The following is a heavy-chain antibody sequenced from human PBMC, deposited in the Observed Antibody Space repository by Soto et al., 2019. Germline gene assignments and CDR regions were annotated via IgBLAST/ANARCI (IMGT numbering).Heavy chain of an antibody. J-gene: IGHJ5*02. V-gene: IGHV4-34*01. CDR2: ISPSGAT. Sequence: SETLSLTCAVSGVSFTGYYLTWIRHSPGKGLEWIGEISPSGATTKNPSLGSRVTLSVDISKKQFSLNLKSVTAADTAVYYCARAARWRAYSGTLWSDTWGQGTQVT. CDR3: ARAARWRAYSGTLWSDT. D-gene: IGHD1-26*01. CDR1: GVSFTGYY.